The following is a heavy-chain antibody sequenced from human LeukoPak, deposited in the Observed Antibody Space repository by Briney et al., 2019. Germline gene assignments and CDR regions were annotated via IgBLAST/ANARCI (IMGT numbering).Heavy chain of an antibody. CDR1: GYTFTGYY. CDR3: ARNTPNDFWSEDYYGMDV. CDR2: INPNSGGT. V-gene: IGHV1-2*02. J-gene: IGHJ6*02. Sequence: ASVKVSCKASGYTFTGYYMHWVRQAPGQGLEWMGWINPNSGGTNYAQKFQGRVTMTRDTSTSTVYMELSSLRSEDTAVYYCARNTPNDFWSEDYYGMDVWGQGTTVTVSS. D-gene: IGHD3-3*01.